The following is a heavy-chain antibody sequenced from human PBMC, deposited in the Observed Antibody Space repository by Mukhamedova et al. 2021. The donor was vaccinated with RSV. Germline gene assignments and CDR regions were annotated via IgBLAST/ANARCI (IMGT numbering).Heavy chain of an antibody. V-gene: IGHV1-69*01. CDR2: IIPIFGTA. Sequence: QAPGQGLEWMGGIIPIFGTANYAQKFQGRVTITADESTSTAYMELSSLRSEDTAVYYCARGRTSTVTITQFDYWGQGTLVTVSS. CDR3: ARGRTSTVTITQFDY. D-gene: IGHD4-17*01. J-gene: IGHJ4*02.